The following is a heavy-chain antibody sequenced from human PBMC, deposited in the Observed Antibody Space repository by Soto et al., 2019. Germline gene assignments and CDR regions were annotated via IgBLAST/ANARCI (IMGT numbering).Heavy chain of an antibody. CDR3: ASDTYGAGAGY. CDR1: GYTFASYG. Sequence: QVQLVQSGAEVKKPGASVKVSCKASGYTFASYGISWVRQAPGQGLEWMGWISAYNGNTNYAQTLQGRVTMTTDTATSTGYMELRSLRSDDTAVYYCASDTYGAGAGYWGQGALVTVSS. J-gene: IGHJ4*02. V-gene: IGHV1-18*01. CDR2: ISAYNGNT. D-gene: IGHD3-10*01.